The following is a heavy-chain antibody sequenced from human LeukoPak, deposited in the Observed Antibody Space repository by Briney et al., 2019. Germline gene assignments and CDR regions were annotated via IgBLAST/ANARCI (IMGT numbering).Heavy chain of an antibody. D-gene: IGHD2-21*02. CDR2: ISSSSSYI. J-gene: IGHJ5*02. CDR1: GFTFSSYS. Sequence: PGGSLRLSCAASGFTFSSYSMNWVRQAPGKGLEWVSSISSSSSYIYYADSVKGRFTISRDNAKNSLYLQMNSLRAEDTAVYYCARSGRVTQNWFDPWGQGTLVTVSS. CDR3: ARSGRVTQNWFDP. V-gene: IGHV3-21*01.